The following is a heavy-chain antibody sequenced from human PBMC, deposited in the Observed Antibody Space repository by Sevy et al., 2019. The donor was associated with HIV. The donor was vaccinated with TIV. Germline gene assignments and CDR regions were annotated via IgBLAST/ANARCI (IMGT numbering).Heavy chain of an antibody. CDR1: GFTFSSYA. J-gene: IGHJ4*02. V-gene: IGHV3-30-3*01. D-gene: IGHD3-22*01. Sequence: GGSLRLSCAASGFTFSSYAMHWVRQAPGKGLEWVAVISYDGSNKYYADSVKGRFTISRDKSKNTRYLQMNSLRAEETAVYYCARAPRYYYDSSGDSDYWGQGTLVTVSS. CDR3: ARAPRYYYDSSGDSDY. CDR2: ISYDGSNK.